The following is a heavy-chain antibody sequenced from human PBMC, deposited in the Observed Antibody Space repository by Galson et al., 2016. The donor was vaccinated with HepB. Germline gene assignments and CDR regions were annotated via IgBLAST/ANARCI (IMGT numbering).Heavy chain of an antibody. V-gene: IGHV1-18*01. J-gene: IGHJ5*02. D-gene: IGHD4-17*01. CDR1: GYNFRIFG. CDR3: ARAGAAVTTHFDL. CDR2: IGAHNDRA. Sequence: CQASGYNFRIFGITWVRQAPGQGLEWMGWIGAHNDRANYAPKFQGRVTMTTDTSTSTAYVELRSLKSDDTAVYYCARAGAAVTTHFDLWGQGTPVAVSS.